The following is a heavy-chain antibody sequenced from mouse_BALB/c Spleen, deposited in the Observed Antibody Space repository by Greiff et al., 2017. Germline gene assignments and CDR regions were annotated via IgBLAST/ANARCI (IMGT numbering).Heavy chain of an antibody. J-gene: IGHJ4*01. CDR3: ARHDYDYDLYAMDY. V-gene: IGHV5-12-2*01. Sequence: EVKLMESGGGLVQPGGSLKLSCAASGFTFSSYTMSWVRQTPEKRLEWVAYISNGGGSTYYPDTVKGRFTISRDNAKNTLYLQMSSLKSEDTAMYYCARHDYDYDLYAMDYWGQGTSVTVSS. CDR1: GFTFSSYT. D-gene: IGHD2-4*01. CDR2: ISNGGGST.